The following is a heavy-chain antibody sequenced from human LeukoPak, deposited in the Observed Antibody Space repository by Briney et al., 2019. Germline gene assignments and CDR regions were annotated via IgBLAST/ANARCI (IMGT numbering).Heavy chain of an antibody. Sequence: ASVTVSCKASGYTFTSYGINWVRQAPGQGLEWMGWISAYNGNTNYAQKVQGRVTMTTDTSTSTAYMELRSLRSDDTAVYYCARAYGGNPFDYWGQGTLVTVSS. J-gene: IGHJ4*02. CDR2: ISAYNGNT. D-gene: IGHD4-23*01. CDR1: GYTFTSYG. CDR3: ARAYGGNPFDY. V-gene: IGHV1-18*01.